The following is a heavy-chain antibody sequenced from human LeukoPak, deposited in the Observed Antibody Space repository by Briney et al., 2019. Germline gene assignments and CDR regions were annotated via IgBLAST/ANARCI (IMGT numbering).Heavy chain of an antibody. V-gene: IGHV3-53*01. Sequence: LGGSLRLSCAASGFTVSSNYMSWVRQAPGKGLEWVSVIYGGGATYYADAVKGRFTISRDSAQNTLYLQMNSLRTEDTAVYYCARDIASAFYYGLDLWGQGTTVTVSS. CDR2: IYGGGAT. J-gene: IGHJ6*02. CDR1: GFTVSSNY. D-gene: IGHD6-13*01. CDR3: ARDIASAFYYGLDL.